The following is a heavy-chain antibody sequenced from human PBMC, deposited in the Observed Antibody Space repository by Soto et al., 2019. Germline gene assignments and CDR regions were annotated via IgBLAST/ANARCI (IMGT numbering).Heavy chain of an antibody. D-gene: IGHD1-20*01. J-gene: IGHJ4*02. Sequence: SETLSLTCGVSDYSISSGYYWGWIRQPPGKGLQWIGNIYHNGSTHYNPALKSRVTISVDNSKNTLYLQMNSLRAEDTAVYYCATLTPTYTDYWGQGALVTVSS. V-gene: IGHV4-38-2*01. CDR3: ATLTPTYTDY. CDR1: DYSISSGYY. CDR2: IYHNGST.